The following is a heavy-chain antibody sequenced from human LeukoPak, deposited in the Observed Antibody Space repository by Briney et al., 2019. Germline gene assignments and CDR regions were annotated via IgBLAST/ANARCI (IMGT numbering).Heavy chain of an antibody. D-gene: IGHD3-3*01. V-gene: IGHV3-21*01. CDR3: ARETKRDFWSGYYYNWFDP. Sequence: GSLRLSCAASGFTFSSYSMNWVRQAPGKGLEWVSSISSSSSYIYYADSVKGRFTISRDNAKNSLYLQMNSLRAEDTAVYYCARETKRDFWSGYYYNWFDPWGQGTLVTVSS. CDR2: ISSSSSYI. J-gene: IGHJ5*02. CDR1: GFTFSSYS.